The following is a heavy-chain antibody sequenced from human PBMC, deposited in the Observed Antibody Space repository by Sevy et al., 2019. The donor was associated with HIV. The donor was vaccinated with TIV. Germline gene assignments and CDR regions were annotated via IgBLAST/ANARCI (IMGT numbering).Heavy chain of an antibody. D-gene: IGHD3-22*01. CDR2: FDPEDGET. V-gene: IGHV1-24*01. CDR1: GYTLTQLS. J-gene: IGHJ4*02. CDR3: ATTKDYYDNSAYPFDY. Sequence: ASVKVSCKVSGYTLTQLSMHWVRQAPGKGLEWMASFDPEDGETIYAQKFQGRVTMTEDTSTDTAYMELSSVRSEDTAVYYCATTKDYYDNSAYPFDYWGQGTLVTVSS.